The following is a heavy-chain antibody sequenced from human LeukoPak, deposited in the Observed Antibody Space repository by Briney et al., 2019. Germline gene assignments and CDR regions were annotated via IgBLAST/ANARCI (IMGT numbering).Heavy chain of an antibody. Sequence: RRASVKVSCKASGYTFTSYDINWVRQATGQGLEWMGWMNPNSGNTGYAQKFQGRVTMTRNTSISTAYMELSSLRSEDTAVYYCARGRRFGDRNWFDPWGQGTLVTVSS. CDR3: ARGRRFGDRNWFDP. D-gene: IGHD3-10*01. CDR2: MNPNSGNT. J-gene: IGHJ5*02. CDR1: GYTFTSYD. V-gene: IGHV1-8*01.